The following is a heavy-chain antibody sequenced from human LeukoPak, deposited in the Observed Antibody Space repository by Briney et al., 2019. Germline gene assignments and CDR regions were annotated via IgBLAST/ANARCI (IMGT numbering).Heavy chain of an antibody. Sequence: GSVKVSCKASGYTFTSYGISWVRQAPGQGPEWMGWIAVYNGDTKFLQKFQGRVTLTTDASTNTAYMELRSLTSDDTAVYYCARQAGYSTGWYGGYYDHWGQGTPVTVSA. CDR1: GYTFTSYG. J-gene: IGHJ4*02. D-gene: IGHD6-19*01. V-gene: IGHV1-18*01. CDR2: IAVYNGDT. CDR3: ARQAGYSTGWYGGYYDH.